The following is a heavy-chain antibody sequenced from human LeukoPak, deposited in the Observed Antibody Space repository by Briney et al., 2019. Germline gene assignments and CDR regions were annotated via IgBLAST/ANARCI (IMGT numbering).Heavy chain of an antibody. CDR3: ARPTSSGFSYYFDY. Sequence: PSETLSLTCTVSGGSISSYYWSWIRQPLGKGLEWIGYIYYSGSTNYNPSLKSRVTISVDTSKNQFSLKLSSVTAADTAVYYCARPTSSGFSYYFDYWGQGTLVTVSS. J-gene: IGHJ4*02. V-gene: IGHV4-59*08. CDR1: GGSISSYY. D-gene: IGHD3-22*01. CDR2: IYYSGST.